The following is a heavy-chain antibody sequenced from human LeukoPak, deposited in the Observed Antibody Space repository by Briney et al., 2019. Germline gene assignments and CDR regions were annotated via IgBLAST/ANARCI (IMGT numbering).Heavy chain of an antibody. V-gene: IGHV4-39*01. J-gene: IGHJ4*02. Sequence: SETLSLTCTVSGGSISSSSYYWGWLRQPPGKGLEWIGSIYYSGNTYYNPSLKSRVTISVDTSKNQFSLKLSSVTAADTAVYYCARQTYYYDRSGYYFSEYYFDYWGQGTLVTVSS. CDR1: GGSISSSSYY. CDR2: IYYSGNT. CDR3: ARQTYYYDRSGYYFSEYYFDY. D-gene: IGHD3-22*01.